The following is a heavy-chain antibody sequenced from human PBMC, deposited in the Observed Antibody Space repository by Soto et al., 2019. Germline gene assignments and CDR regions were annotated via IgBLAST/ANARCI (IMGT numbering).Heavy chain of an antibody. CDR2: IYSGGIT. CDR3: ARDRWDSDY. J-gene: IGHJ4*02. V-gene: IGHV3-66*01. D-gene: IGHD1-26*01. Sequence: EVQLVESGGGVVQPGGSLRLACAASGFTVSTKHMSWVRQAPGKGLEWVSVIYSGGITFYADAVRGRCTISRDNSKNTVNLQTNSMSVEDTAVYYCARDRWDSDYWGQGTLVTVSS. CDR1: GFTVSTKH.